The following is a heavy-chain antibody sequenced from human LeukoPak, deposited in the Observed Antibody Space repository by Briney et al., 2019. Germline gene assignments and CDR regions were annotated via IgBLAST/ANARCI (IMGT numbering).Heavy chain of an antibody. CDR1: GFTFSSYE. J-gene: IGHJ4*02. D-gene: IGHD6-13*01. V-gene: IGHV3-23*01. CDR2: MSGDATST. Sequence: QAGGSLRLSCAASGFTFSSYEMNWVRQAPGKGLEWVSTMSGDATSTYYADSVKGRFTISRDNSKNTLYLQMNSLRAEDTAVYYCAKRTSGSSWYSSDYWGQGTLVTVSS. CDR3: AKRTSGSSWYSSDY.